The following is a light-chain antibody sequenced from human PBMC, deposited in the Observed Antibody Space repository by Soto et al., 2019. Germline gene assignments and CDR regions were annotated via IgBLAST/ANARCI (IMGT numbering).Light chain of an antibody. Sequence: QSELTQPPSASGTPGQRVTISCSGGSSNIGSNYVYWYQQLPGTAPKLLIHRNDQRPSGVPDRFSGSKSGTAASLAISGLRSEDEADYYCAAWDDSVSGSTGVFGGGTQLTVL. CDR2: RND. CDR3: AAWDDSVSGSTGV. V-gene: IGLV1-47*01. CDR1: SSNIGSNY. J-gene: IGLJ7*01.